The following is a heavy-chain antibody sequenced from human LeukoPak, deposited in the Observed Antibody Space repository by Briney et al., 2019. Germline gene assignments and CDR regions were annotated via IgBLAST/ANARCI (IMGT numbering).Heavy chain of an antibody. CDR2: IYYSGST. CDR1: DDSITMYY. Sequence: SETLSLTCSVSDDSITMYYWTWIRQPPGKGLEWIGSIYYSGSTYYNPSLKSRVTISVDTSKNQFSLKLRSVTAADTAVYYCARVTGYRIEDYFDYWGQGTLVTVSS. D-gene: IGHD6-13*01. CDR3: ARVTGYRIEDYFDY. J-gene: IGHJ4*02. V-gene: IGHV4-39*07.